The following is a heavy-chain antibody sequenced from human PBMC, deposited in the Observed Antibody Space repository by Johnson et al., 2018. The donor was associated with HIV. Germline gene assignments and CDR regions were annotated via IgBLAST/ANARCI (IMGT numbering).Heavy chain of an antibody. CDR2: IYSGGST. J-gene: IGHJ3*02. D-gene: IGHD1-26*01. CDR1: GFTVSCNY. Sequence: VQLVESGGGLIQPGGSLRLSCAASGFTVSCNYMRWVRQAPGQGLAWVSVIYSGGSTYYAASVKGRFTISRDNAKNSLYLEMNSLRVDDTAVYFCARAPEVWELRHPGTFDIWGQGTMVTVSS. CDR3: ARAPEVWELRHPGTFDI. V-gene: IGHV3-53*01.